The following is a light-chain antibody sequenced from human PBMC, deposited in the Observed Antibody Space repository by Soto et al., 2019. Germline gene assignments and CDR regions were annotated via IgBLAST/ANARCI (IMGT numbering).Light chain of an antibody. CDR2: GAS. V-gene: IGKV3-20*01. CDR3: QQYGSSQLT. Sequence: EIVLTQSPGTLSLSPGDRATLSSRASQSVSYSYLAWYQQKPGQAPRLLIYGASNRDTGIPDRVSGSGSGTDVTLTISRLEPEDFAVYDCQQYGSSQLTFGGGTKVDI. J-gene: IGKJ4*01. CDR1: QSVSYSY.